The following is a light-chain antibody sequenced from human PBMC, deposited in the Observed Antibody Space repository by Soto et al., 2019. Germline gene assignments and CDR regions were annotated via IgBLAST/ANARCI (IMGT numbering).Light chain of an antibody. J-gene: IGKJ5*01. CDR3: QQYGSSIT. Sequence: EIVLTQSPGTLSLSPGERATLSCRASQRLSSNYLAWFQQKPGQAPRLLIYGASSRATGIPDRFSGSGSGTDFTLTISRLEPEDFAVYYCQQYGSSITFGQGTRLEIK. CDR2: GAS. CDR1: QRLSSNY. V-gene: IGKV3-20*01.